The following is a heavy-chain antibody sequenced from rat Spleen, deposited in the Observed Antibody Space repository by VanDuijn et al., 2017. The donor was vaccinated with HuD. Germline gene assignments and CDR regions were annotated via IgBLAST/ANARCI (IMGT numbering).Heavy chain of an antibody. CDR1: AYSITSSYR. CDR2: INSEGST. V-gene: IGHV3-3*01. CDR3: TTGLQ. Sequence: EVQLQESGPGLVKPSQSLSLTCSVTAYSITSSYRWNWIRKFPGNKLEWMGYINSEGSTNYNPSLKSRISITRDTAKNQFFLQVNSVTTEDTATYYCTTGLQWGQGVLVTVSS. D-gene: IGHD1-1*01. J-gene: IGHJ2*01.